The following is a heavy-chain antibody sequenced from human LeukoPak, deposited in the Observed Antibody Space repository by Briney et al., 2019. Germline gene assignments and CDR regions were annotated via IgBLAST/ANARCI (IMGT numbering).Heavy chain of an antibody. CDR3: ARRGYSSGWYSKY. D-gene: IGHD6-19*01. V-gene: IGHV4-34*01. CDR1: GGSFSGYY. CDR2: INHSGST. J-gene: IGHJ4*02. Sequence: PSETLSLTCAVYGGSFSGYYWSWVRQPPGKGLEWIGEINHSGSTNYNPSLKSRVTISVDTSKNQFSLKLSSVTAADTAVYYCARRGYSSGWYSKYWGQGTLVTVSS.